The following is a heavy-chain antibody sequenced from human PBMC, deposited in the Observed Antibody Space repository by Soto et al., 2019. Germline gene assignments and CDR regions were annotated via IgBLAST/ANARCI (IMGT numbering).Heavy chain of an antibody. D-gene: IGHD6-19*01. J-gene: IGHJ6*02. CDR3: ARRIAVARSYYYYYGMDV. CDR1: GGSISSYY. CDR2: IYYSGST. Sequence: PSETLSLTCTVSGGSISSYYWSWIRQPPGKGLEWIGYIYYSGSTNYNPSLKSRVTISVDTSKNQFSLKLSSVTAADTAVYYCARRIAVARSYYYYYGMDVWGQETTVTVSS. V-gene: IGHV4-59*08.